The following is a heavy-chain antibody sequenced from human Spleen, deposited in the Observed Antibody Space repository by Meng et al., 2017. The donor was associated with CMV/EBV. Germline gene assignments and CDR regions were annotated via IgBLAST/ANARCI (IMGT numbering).Heavy chain of an antibody. D-gene: IGHD2/OR15-2a*01. V-gene: IGHV7-4-1*02. CDR2: ISTNTGTP. J-gene: IGHJ5*02. Sequence: HVHLGPARAEGKQPGASWKVSCKSFDYTFSTDPINWVRQAHGRGLEWMGWISTNTGTPTSTQGCTVRFVFSLDTSVSTAYLQISSLKAEDTAVYYCARGGNFDPWGQGTLVTVSS. CDR1: DYTFSTDP. CDR3: ARGGNFDP.